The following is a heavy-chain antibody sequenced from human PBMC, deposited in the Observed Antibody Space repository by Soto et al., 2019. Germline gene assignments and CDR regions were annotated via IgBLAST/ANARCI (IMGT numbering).Heavy chain of an antibody. CDR2: ISYDGSNK. CDR1: GFTFSSYA. V-gene: IGHV3-30-3*01. J-gene: IGHJ6*02. Sequence: QVQLVESGGGVVQPGRSLRLSCAASGFTFSSYAMHWVRQAPGKGLEWVAVISYDGSNKYYADSVKGRFTISRDNSKNTLSLQMNSLRAEDTAVYYCARDIVGVVAASGEDYYYYYGMDVWGQGTTVTVSS. D-gene: IGHD2-15*01. CDR3: ARDIVGVVAASGEDYYYYYGMDV.